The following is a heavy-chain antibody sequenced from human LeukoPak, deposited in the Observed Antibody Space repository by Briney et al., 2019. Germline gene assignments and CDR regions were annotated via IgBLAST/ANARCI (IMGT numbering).Heavy chain of an antibody. Sequence: GASVKVSCKASVYTFNSYGINWVRQAPGQGGERVGWISVYNGQTNYAHKFQGRVTVTTDTSTSTVYMELRSLRSDDTAVYYCARDSGWELQHFYFDHWGQGTLVTVSA. CDR1: VYTFNSYG. CDR3: ARDSGWELQHFYFDH. V-gene: IGHV1-18*01. CDR2: ISVYNGQT. D-gene: IGHD1-26*01. J-gene: IGHJ4*02.